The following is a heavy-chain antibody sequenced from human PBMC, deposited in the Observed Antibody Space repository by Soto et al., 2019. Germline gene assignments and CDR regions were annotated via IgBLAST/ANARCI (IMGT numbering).Heavy chain of an antibody. CDR2: IYYSGST. D-gene: IGHD5-12*01. CDR1: GGSISSGGYY. Sequence: PSETLSLTCTVSGGSISSGGYYWSWIRQHPGKGLEWIGYIYYSGSTYYNPSLKSRVTISVDTSKNQFSLKLSSVTAADTAVYYCARTMIDLRGYSGYESYYFDYWGQGTLVTVSS. V-gene: IGHV4-31*03. CDR3: ARTMIDLRGYSGYESYYFDY. J-gene: IGHJ4*02.